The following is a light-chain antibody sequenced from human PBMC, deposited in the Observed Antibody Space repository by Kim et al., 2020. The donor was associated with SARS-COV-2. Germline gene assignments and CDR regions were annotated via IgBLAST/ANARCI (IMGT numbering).Light chain of an antibody. CDR3: AAWDDSLNGWV. J-gene: IGLJ3*02. Sequence: QSVLTQPPSASGTHGQRVTISCSGSSSNIGIKTVNWYQQLPGTAPKLLIYSNNQRPSGVPDRFSGSKSGTSASLAISGRQSEDEADYYCAAWDDSLNGWVFGGGTQLTVL. V-gene: IGLV1-44*01. CDR1: SSNIGIKT. CDR2: SNN.